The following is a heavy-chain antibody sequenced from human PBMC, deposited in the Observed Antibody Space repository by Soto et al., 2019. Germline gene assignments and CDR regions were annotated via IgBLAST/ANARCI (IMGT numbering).Heavy chain of an antibody. J-gene: IGHJ5*02. D-gene: IGHD1-7*01. V-gene: IGHV3-30-3*01. CDR1: GFTFSSYA. Sequence: GGSLRLSCAASGFTFSSYAMHWVRQAPGKGLEWVAVISYDGSNKYYADSVKGRFTISRDNSKNTLYLQMNSLRAEDTAVYYCARAGTPRNQGWFDPWGQGTLVTVSS. CDR2: ISYDGSNK. CDR3: ARAGTPRNQGWFDP.